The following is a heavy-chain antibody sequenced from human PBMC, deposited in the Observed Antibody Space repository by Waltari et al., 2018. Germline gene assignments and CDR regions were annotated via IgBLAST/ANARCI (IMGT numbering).Heavy chain of an antibody. CDR2: SWYNGENK. J-gene: IGHJ6*03. Sequence: QVQLVESGGGVVQPGRSLSLSCAASGFTFSSYGMHWVRQAPGKGLVWLEDSWYNGENKDYAGSVTGRVTISRDNSKNKLCLQMNSLRAEDTAVYYCAKGGYYYYYMDVWGKGTTVTVSS. CDR1: GFTFSSYG. CDR3: AKGGYYYYYMDV. V-gene: IGHV3-33*06.